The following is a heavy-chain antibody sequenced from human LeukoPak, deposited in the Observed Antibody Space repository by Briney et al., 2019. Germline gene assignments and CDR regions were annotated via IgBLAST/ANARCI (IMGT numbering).Heavy chain of an antibody. V-gene: IGHV4-38-2*02. CDR3: ARGDILTGYYSFGY. J-gene: IGHJ4*02. D-gene: IGHD3-9*01. CDR1: GYSISSGYY. CDR2: IYHSGST. Sequence: SETLSLTCTVSGYSISSGYYWGWIRQPPGKGLEWIGSIYHSGSTYYNPSLKSRVTISVDTSKNQFSLELSSVTAADTAVYYCARGDILTGYYSFGYWGQGTLVTVSS.